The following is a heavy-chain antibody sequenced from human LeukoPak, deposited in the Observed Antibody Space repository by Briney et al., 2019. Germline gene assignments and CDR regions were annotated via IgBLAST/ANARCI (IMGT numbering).Heavy chain of an antibody. D-gene: IGHD1-26*01. CDR3: AKESGSYFLAWFDP. J-gene: IGHJ5*02. Sequence: GGSLRLSCAASGFSFSSYAMNWVRQAPGKGLEWVSAISGGGDSTWYADSVKGRFTISRDNSKNTLYRQMHSLRAEDTAVYYCAKESGSYFLAWFDPWGQGTLVTVSS. CDR1: GFSFSSYA. CDR2: ISGGGDST. V-gene: IGHV3-23*01.